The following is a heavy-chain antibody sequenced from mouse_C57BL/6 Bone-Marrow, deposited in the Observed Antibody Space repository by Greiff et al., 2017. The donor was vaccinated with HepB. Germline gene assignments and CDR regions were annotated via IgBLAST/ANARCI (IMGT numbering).Heavy chain of an antibody. Sequence: VQLKQSGPELVKPGASVKISCKASGYTFTDYYMNWVKQSHGKSLEWIGDINPNNGGTSYNQKFKGKATLTVDKSSSTAYMELRSLTSEDSAVYYCARSTHYYGSSYFDYWGQGTTLTVSS. J-gene: IGHJ2*01. CDR2: INPNNGGT. V-gene: IGHV1-26*01. D-gene: IGHD1-1*01. CDR3: ARSTHYYGSSYFDY. CDR1: GYTFTDYY.